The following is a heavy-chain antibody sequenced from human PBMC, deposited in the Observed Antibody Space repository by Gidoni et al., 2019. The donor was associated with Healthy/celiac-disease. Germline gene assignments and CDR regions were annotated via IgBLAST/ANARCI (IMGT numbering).Heavy chain of an antibody. Sequence: QVQLVQSGAEVKKPGASVKVSCKASGYSLTSYAMHWVRQAPGQRLEWVGWINAGNGDTKYSQKIQGRVTIAKDTSASTAYMELSSLRSEDTAVYYCARGDYGDSNFQSMDVWGQGTTVTVSS. CDR1: GYSLTSYA. J-gene: IGHJ6*02. CDR2: INAGNGDT. CDR3: ARGDYGDSNFQSMDV. D-gene: IGHD4-17*01. V-gene: IGHV1-3*01.